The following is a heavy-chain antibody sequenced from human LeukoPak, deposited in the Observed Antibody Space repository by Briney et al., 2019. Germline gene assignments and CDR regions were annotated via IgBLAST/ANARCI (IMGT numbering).Heavy chain of an antibody. J-gene: IGHJ4*02. D-gene: IGHD5-12*01. Sequence: GGSLRLSCTASGFTFSSHEMNWVRQAPGKGLEWLSYISSSGRSTYYADSVKGRFTISRDNAKNSLYLQMNSLRAEDTAVYYCARDFGWLPDYRGQGTLVTVSS. CDR2: ISSSGRST. CDR1: GFTFSSHE. V-gene: IGHV3-48*03. CDR3: ARDFGWLPDY.